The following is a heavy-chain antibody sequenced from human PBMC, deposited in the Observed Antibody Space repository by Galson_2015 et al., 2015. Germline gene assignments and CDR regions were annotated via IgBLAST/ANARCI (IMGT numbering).Heavy chain of an antibody. D-gene: IGHD3-22*01. V-gene: IGHV3-30-3*01. J-gene: IGHJ4*02. CDR1: GFTFSSFA. CDR2: ISYDGSNK. Sequence: SLRLSCAASGFTFSSFAMHWVRQAPGKGLEWVAVISYDGSNKYYADSVRGRFTISRDNSKNTLSLQMNGLRPEDTAVYYCAGGMDYYDSRGNYYRGPDFGYWGQGTLVTVSS. CDR3: AGGMDYYDSRGNYYRGPDFGY.